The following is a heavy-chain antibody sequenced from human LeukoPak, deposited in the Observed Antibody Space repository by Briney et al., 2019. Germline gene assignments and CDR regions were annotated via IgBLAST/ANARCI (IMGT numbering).Heavy chain of an antibody. D-gene: IGHD2-2*01. CDR2: INAGNGNT. CDR1: GYTFTSYA. J-gene: IGHJ4*02. Sequence: ASVKVSCKASGYTFTSYAMHWVRQAPGQRLEWMGWINAGNGNTKYSQKFQGRVTITRDTSASTAYMGLSSLRSEDTAVYYCAREEYQLLPETYWGQGTLVTVSS. CDR3: AREEYQLLPETY. V-gene: IGHV1-3*01.